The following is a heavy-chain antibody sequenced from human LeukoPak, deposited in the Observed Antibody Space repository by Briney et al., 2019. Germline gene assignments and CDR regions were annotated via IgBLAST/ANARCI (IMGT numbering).Heavy chain of an antibody. D-gene: IGHD6-19*01. CDR3: TREGILVAANYFHY. V-gene: IGHV1-2*02. J-gene: IGHJ4*02. CDR2: IRPNNGGT. Sequence: GASVKVPYKASGYTFTDYYVHWVRQAPGQGPEWMGWIRPNNGGTNYAQKFQGRVTMTRDTSISTAYMDLSRLTYDDTAVYYCTREGILVAANYFHYWGQGTVVTVSS. CDR1: GYTFTDYY.